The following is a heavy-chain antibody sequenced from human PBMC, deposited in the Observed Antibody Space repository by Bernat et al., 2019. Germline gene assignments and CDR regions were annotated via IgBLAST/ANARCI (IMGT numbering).Heavy chain of an antibody. J-gene: IGHJ3*02. CDR1: GYTFSSYG. CDR3: ARQSYLRGRYRPDDAFDI. V-gene: IGHV1-18*01. D-gene: IGHD3-16*02. CDR2: ISTYIGNT. Sequence: QVQLVQSGAEVKKPGASVKVSCKASGYTFSSYGISWVRQAPGQGLEWMGWISTYIGNTNYAQKLQGRVTMTTDTTTSTAYMELRSLRTDDTAVYYCARQSYLRGRYRPDDAFDIWGQGTMVTVSS.